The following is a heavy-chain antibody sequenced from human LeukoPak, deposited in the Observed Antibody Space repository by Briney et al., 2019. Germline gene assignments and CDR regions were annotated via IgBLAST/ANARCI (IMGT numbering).Heavy chain of an antibody. Sequence: SETLSLTCTVSGGSISSYYWSWIRQPPGKGLEWIGYIYYSGSTNYNPSLKSRVTISVDTSKNQFSLKLSSVTAADTAVYYCARDHHGSSYWGQGTLVAVSS. J-gene: IGHJ4*02. CDR3: ARDHHGSSY. CDR2: IYYSGST. CDR1: GGSISSYY. V-gene: IGHV4-59*01. D-gene: IGHD6-13*01.